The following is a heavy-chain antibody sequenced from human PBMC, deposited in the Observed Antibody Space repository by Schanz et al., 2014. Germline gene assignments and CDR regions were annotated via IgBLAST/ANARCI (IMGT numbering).Heavy chain of an antibody. D-gene: IGHD3-3*01. V-gene: IGHV3-53*04. Sequence: EVQLVESGGGLVQPGGSLRISCAASGFTVSSDFMAWVRHAPGKGLQWVSFIYGNVKTHYADSVEGRFTTSRDISTNTVHLQMNGLRPDDTGVYYRARRSMSGYSGYAWGYDFWGQGTPVTGSS. CDR2: IYGNVKT. CDR1: GFTVSSDF. CDR3: ARRSMSGYSGYAWGYDF. J-gene: IGHJ4*02.